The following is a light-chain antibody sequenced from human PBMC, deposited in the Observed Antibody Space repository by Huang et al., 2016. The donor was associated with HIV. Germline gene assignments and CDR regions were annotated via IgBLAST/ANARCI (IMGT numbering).Light chain of an antibody. CDR1: QGISSY. CDR3: QQYYSYPQA. Sequence: AIRMTQSPSSLSASTGDRVTFTCRASQGISSYLAWYQQKPGKAPNLRIYGASTLQSGVPSRFSGSGSGTDFTLTISSLQSEDFATYYCQQYYSYPQAFGQGTKVEVK. CDR2: GAS. V-gene: IGKV1-8*01. J-gene: IGKJ1*01.